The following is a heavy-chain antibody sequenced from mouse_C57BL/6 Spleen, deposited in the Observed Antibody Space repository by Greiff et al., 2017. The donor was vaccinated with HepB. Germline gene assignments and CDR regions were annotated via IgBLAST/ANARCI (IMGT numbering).Heavy chain of an antibody. CDR2: INPNNGGT. CDR3: ARSSYGNYVYYAMDY. CDR1: GYTFTDYN. D-gene: IGHD2-1*01. Sequence: VQLQQSGPELVKPGASVKIPCKASGYTFTDYNMDWVKQSHGKSLEWIGDINPNNGGTIYNQKFKGKATLTVDKSSSTAYMELRSLTSEDTAVYYCARSSYGNYVYYAMDYWGQGTSVTVSS. V-gene: IGHV1-18*01. J-gene: IGHJ4*01.